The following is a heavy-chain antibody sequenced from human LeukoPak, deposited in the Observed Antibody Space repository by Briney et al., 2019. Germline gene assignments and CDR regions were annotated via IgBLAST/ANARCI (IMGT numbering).Heavy chain of an antibody. J-gene: IGHJ4*02. V-gene: IGHV3-30*02. CDR1: GFTFSTYG. CDR2: IRFDGRNI. CDR3: ARDRSYVFDY. D-gene: IGHD3-16*01. Sequence: PGGSLRLSCAASGFTFSTYGMHWVRQAPGKGLEWVAFIRFDGRNIYYADSVKGRFTISRDNAKNSLYLQMNSLRAEDTAVYYCARDRSYVFDYWGQGTLVTVSS.